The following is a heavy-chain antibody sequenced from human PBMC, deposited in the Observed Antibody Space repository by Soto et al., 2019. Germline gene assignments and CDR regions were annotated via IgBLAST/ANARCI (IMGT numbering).Heavy chain of an antibody. V-gene: IGHV3-13*04. D-gene: IGHD3-10*01. J-gene: IGHJ4*02. Sequence: PGGSLRLSCAASGFTFSSYDVHWVRQATGKGLEWVSAIGTADDTYYAGSVKGRFTISRENAKNSFYLQMNSLRAGDTAVYYCARGNPLTMVRGVTGTFDYWGQGT. CDR2: IGTADDT. CDR3: ARGNPLTMVRGVTGTFDY. CDR1: GFTFSSYD.